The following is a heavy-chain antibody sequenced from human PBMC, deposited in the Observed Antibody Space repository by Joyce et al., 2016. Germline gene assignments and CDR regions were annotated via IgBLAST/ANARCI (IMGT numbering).Heavy chain of an antibody. CDR2: IRNSGDGT. CDR3: AKRVGGSGGYFDY. Sequence: EVHLLDSGGGLVHPGGSLRLSCAASGLTFRNYQMSWVRQAQGKGLEWVSAIRNSGDGTYYADSVKGRFTISRDNSKNILFLQMNSLRGEDTAVYYCAKRVGGSGGYFDYWGRGTLVTVSS. V-gene: IGHV3-23*01. CDR1: GLTFRNYQ. D-gene: IGHD6-19*01. J-gene: IGHJ4*02.